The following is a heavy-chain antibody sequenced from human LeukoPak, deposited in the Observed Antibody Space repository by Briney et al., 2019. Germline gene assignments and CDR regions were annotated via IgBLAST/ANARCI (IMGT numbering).Heavy chain of an antibody. CDR1: GGTFSSYA. Sequence: SVKVSCKASGGTFSSYAISWVRQAPGQGLEWMGRIIPILGMANYAQKFQGRVTITADKSTSTAYMELSSLRSEDTAVYYCARPGGYAILTGYYQYYFDYWGQGTLVTVSS. CDR3: ARPGGYAILTGYYQYYFDY. CDR2: IIPILGMA. V-gene: IGHV1-69*04. D-gene: IGHD3-9*01. J-gene: IGHJ4*02.